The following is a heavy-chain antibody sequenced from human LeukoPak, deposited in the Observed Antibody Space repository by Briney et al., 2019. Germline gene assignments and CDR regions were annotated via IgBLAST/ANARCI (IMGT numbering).Heavy chain of an antibody. Sequence: GASVKVSCKASGYTFTGYYMHWVRQAPGQGLEWMGWINPNSGGTNYAQKFRGRVTMTRDTSISTAYMELSRLRSDDTAVYYCARDGGYSYGYTFGYWGQGTLVTVSS. CDR3: ARDGGYSYGYTFGY. D-gene: IGHD5-18*01. J-gene: IGHJ4*02. V-gene: IGHV1-2*02. CDR1: GYTFTGYY. CDR2: INPNSGGT.